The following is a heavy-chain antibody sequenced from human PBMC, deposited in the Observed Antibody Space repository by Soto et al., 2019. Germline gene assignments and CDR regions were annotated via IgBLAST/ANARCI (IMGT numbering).Heavy chain of an antibody. V-gene: IGHV1-3*01. CDR2: INPANGGT. CDR1: GYTFTSFP. D-gene: IGHD3-10*01. Sequence: QVHLVQSGAEVKKPGASVRVSCQSSGYTFTSFPIHWVRQAPGQRLEWMGWINPANGGTGYSQKFQGRVTITRDTSASTASMEVNRLTSEDTAVYFCARKDYYGSGSYHFDSWGQGTLVIVSS. J-gene: IGHJ4*02. CDR3: ARKDYYGSGSYHFDS.